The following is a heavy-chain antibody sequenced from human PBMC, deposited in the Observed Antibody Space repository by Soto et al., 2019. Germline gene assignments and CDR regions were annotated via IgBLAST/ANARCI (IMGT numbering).Heavy chain of an antibody. CDR1: GGSISSGGYY. D-gene: IGHD3-10*01. Sequence: SETLSLTCTVSGGSISSGGYYWSWIRQHPGKGLEWIGYIYYSGSTYYNPSLKSRVTISVDTSKNQFSLKLSSVTAADTAVYYCARGPKGRGPTLFDVSGKGTTVTVSS. CDR2: IYYSGST. J-gene: IGHJ6*04. V-gene: IGHV4-31*03. CDR3: ARGPKGRGPTLFDV.